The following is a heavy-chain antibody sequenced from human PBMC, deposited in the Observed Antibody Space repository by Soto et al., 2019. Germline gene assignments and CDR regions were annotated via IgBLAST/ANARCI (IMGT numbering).Heavy chain of an antibody. V-gene: IGHV3-53*01. CDR3: VRPLPSGRNYGLDV. Sequence: EVQLVESGGGLIQHGGSLRLSCAASGLTVSNAYMAWVRQAPGMGLEWVSVIYDNGTTYYADSVKGRFTISRDTSTNTLSLQMDSLRAEDTAVYYCVRPLPSGRNYGLDVWGQGTTVTVSS. CDR1: GLTVSNAY. D-gene: IGHD3-10*01. J-gene: IGHJ6*02. CDR2: IYDNGTT.